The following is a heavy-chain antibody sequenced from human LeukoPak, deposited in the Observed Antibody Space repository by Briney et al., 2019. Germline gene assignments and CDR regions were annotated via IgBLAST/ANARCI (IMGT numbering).Heavy chain of an antibody. Sequence: SETLSLTCTVSGGSISSYYWSWVRQPPGKGLEWIGYIYYSGSTNYNPSLKSRDTISVDTSKNQFSLKLSSVTAADTAVYYCARPARGYYYMDVWGKGTTVTVSS. CDR1: GGSISSYY. D-gene: IGHD3-10*01. CDR3: ARPARGYYYMDV. J-gene: IGHJ6*03. V-gene: IGHV4-59*01. CDR2: IYYSGST.